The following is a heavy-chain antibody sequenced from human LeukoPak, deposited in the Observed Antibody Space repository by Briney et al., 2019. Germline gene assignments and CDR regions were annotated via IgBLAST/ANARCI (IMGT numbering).Heavy chain of an antibody. CDR1: GFTLRSDW. J-gene: IGHJ4*02. Sequence: GGSLRLSCVASGFTLRSDWMSWVRQAPGKGPEWVASITWDGGEIYYVESVKGRFTISRDNARNSLYLQMNSLRVEDTAVYYCAREWNWGQGSLVTVSS. CDR3: AREWN. V-gene: IGHV3-7*01. CDR2: ITWDGGEI.